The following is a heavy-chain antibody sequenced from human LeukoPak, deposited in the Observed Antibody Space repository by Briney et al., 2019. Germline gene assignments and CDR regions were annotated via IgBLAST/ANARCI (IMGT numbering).Heavy chain of an antibody. V-gene: IGHV3-15*01. CDR3: TTDSPTTDYYGSGSYSP. D-gene: IGHD3-10*01. J-gene: IGHJ5*02. CDR1: GFTFSNAW. Sequence: GGSLRLSCAASGFTFSNAWMTWVRQAPGKGLEWVGRIKRKTDGGTADYAAPVKGRFTIPRDDSTNTLYLQMNSLKTEDTAVYYCTTDSPTTDYYGSGSYSPWGQGALVTVSS. CDR2: IKRKTDGGTA.